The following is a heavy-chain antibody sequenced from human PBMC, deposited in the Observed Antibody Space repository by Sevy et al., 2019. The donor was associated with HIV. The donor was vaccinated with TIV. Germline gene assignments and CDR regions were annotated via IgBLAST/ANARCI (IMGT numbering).Heavy chain of an antibody. CDR3: ASLPNNYYDRGGYSGDDAFDI. CDR2: IWNDMTNK. CDR1: GFTLRNYG. J-gene: IGHJ3*02. Sequence: GGSLRLSCVASGFTLRNYGMHWVRQAPGKGLEWEATIWNDMTNKYYADSAKGRFTISRDNSKNTLYLQMNSLRAEDTALYYCASLPNNYYDRGGYSGDDAFDIWGQGTMVTVSS. D-gene: IGHD3-22*01. V-gene: IGHV3-33*01.